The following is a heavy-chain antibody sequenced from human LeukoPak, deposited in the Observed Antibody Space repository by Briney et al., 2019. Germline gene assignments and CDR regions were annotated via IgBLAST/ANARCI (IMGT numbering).Heavy chain of an antibody. CDR3: LGLYDFWTDY. CDR1: GFTFSSYG. D-gene: IGHD3-3*01. Sequence: GGSLRLSCAASGFTFSSYGMHWVRQAPGKGLEWVAVISYDGSNKYYADSVKGRFTISRDNSKNTLYLQMNSLRAEDTAVYYCLGLYDFWTDYWGQGTLVTVSS. CDR2: ISYDGSNK. V-gene: IGHV3-30*03. J-gene: IGHJ4*02.